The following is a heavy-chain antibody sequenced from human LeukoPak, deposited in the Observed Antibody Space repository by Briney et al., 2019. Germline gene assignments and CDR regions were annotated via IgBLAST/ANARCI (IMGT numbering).Heavy chain of an antibody. V-gene: IGHV3-48*01. J-gene: IGHJ2*01. Sequence: GGSLRLSCAASGFTFSSYTMKWVRQAPGKGLEWVSHISTSSSTIYYADSVKGRFTISRDNAKNSLYLQMNSLRVEDTAVYYCARDRAAPTWYFDLWGRGTLVTVSS. D-gene: IGHD2-15*01. CDR3: ARDRAAPTWYFDL. CDR2: ISTSSSTI. CDR1: GFTFSSYT.